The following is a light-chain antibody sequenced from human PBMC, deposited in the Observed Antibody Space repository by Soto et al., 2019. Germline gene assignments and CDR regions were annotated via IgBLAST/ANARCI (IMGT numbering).Light chain of an antibody. CDR2: EVS. CDR1: SSDVGGYNY. J-gene: IGLJ1*01. CDR3: SSYAGSNTIYV. V-gene: IGLV2-8*01. Sequence: QSVLTQPPSAPGSPGQSVTISCTGTSSDVGGYNYVSWYQQHPGKAPKLMIYEVSKRPSGVPDRFSGSKSGNTASLTVSGLQAEDEADYYCSSYAGSNTIYVFGTGTKVTVL.